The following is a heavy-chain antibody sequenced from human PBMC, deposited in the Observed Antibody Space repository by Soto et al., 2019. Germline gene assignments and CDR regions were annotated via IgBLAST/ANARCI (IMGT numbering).Heavy chain of an antibody. D-gene: IGHD1-26*01. J-gene: IGHJ3*01. Sequence: KPSETLSLTCAGYGGSFSGYYWSWIRQTPGKGLEWLGEINHRGSTNYNPSLKSRVTLSVDTLRNQFSLTLTSVTAADTAVYYCARGLYSTNAFDVWGQGTMVTVSS. CDR3: ARGLYSTNAFDV. V-gene: IGHV4-34*01. CDR1: GGSFSGYY. CDR2: INHRGST.